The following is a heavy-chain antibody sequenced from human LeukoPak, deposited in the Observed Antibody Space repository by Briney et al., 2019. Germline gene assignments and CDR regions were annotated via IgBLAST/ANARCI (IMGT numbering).Heavy chain of an antibody. V-gene: IGHV4-34*01. CDR1: GGSLSGYY. D-gene: IGHD2-21*01. J-gene: IGHJ2*01. Sequence: SETLSLTCAVYGGSLSGYYWTWIRQPPGKGLEWIGEINHSGSTNYNPSLKSRVSISVDTSNNQFSLKLSSVTAADTAVYFCARYGGDSYWYFNLWGRGTLVTVSS. CDR2: INHSGST. CDR3: ARYGGDSYWYFNL.